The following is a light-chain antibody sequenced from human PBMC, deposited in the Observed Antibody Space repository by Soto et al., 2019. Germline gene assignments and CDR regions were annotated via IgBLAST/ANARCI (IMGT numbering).Light chain of an antibody. V-gene: IGLV1-51*01. CDR2: DNN. Sequence: QSVLTQPPSVSAAPGQKVTISCSGSSSNIGNNYVSWYQQLPGTAPKLLIYDNNKRPSGIPDRFSGSKSGTSATLGITGLQTGGEADYYCGTWDSSLSVVFGGGTKLTVL. J-gene: IGLJ2*01. CDR3: GTWDSSLSVV. CDR1: SSNIGNNY.